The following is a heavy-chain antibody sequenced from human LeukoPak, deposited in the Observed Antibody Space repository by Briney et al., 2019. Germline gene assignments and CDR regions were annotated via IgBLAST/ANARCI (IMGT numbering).Heavy chain of an antibody. CDR3: AKPLGWELLYYFDY. J-gene: IGHJ4*02. CDR1: GFTFSSYG. D-gene: IGHD1-26*01. CDR2: IRYDGSNK. Sequence: GGSLRLSCAASGFTFSSYGMHWVRQAPGKGLEWVAFIRYDGSNKYYADSVKGRFTISRDNSKNTLYLQMNSLRAEDTAVYYCAKPLGWELLYYFDYWGQGTLVSVSS. V-gene: IGHV3-30*02.